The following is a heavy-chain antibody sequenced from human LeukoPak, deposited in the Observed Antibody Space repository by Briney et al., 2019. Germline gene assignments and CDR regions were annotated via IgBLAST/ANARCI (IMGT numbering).Heavy chain of an antibody. Sequence: PSETLSLTCTVSGGSISSYYWSWIRQPPGKGLEWIGHIYYSGSTNYNPSLKSRVTISVDTSKNQFSLKLSSVTAADTAVYYCARGRSRRDGYNYYFDYWGQGTLVTVSS. D-gene: IGHD5-24*01. CDR3: ARGRSRRDGYNYYFDY. CDR2: IYYSGST. CDR1: GGSISSYY. V-gene: IGHV4-59*01. J-gene: IGHJ4*02.